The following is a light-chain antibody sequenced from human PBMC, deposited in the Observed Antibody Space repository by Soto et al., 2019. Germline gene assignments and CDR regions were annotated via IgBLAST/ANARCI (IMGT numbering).Light chain of an antibody. J-gene: IGKJ1*01. Sequence: EIVVTQSPATLPVSPGERASLSCRASQSVSSYLAWYQQKPGQAPRLLIYGASSRATGIPDRFSGSGSGTDFTLTISRLEPEDFAVYYCQQYGSSPQTFGQGTKVDIK. V-gene: IGKV3-20*01. CDR1: QSVSSY. CDR2: GAS. CDR3: QQYGSSPQT.